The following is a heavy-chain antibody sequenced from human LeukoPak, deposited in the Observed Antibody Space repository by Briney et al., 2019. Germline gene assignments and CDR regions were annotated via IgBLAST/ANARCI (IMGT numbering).Heavy chain of an antibody. V-gene: IGHV4-59*01. J-gene: IGHJ4*02. D-gene: IGHD6-19*01. CDR1: GGSISNYY. Sequence: SETLSLTCTVSGGSISNYYWSWIRQPPGKGLEWIGYTYYSGSTNYNPSLKSRVTISVDTSKNQFSLKLSSVTAADTAVYYCARESGWSGFDSWGQGTLVTVSS. CDR3: ARESGWSGFDS. CDR2: TYYSGST.